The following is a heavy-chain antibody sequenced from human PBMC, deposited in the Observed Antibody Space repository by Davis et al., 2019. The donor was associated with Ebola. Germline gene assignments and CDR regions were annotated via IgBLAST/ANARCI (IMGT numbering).Heavy chain of an antibody. V-gene: IGHV3-21*01. J-gene: IGHJ4*02. Sequence: PGGSLRLSCAASGFTFSSYSMNWVRQAPGKGLEWVSSISSSSSYIYYADSVKGRFTISRDNAKNSLYLQMNSLRAEDTAVYYCARAPIAARPFDYWGQGTLVTVSS. D-gene: IGHD6-6*01. CDR2: ISSSSSYI. CDR3: ARAPIAARPFDY. CDR1: GFTFSSYS.